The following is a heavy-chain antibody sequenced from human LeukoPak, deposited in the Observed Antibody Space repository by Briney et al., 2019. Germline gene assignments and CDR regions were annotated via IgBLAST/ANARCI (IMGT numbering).Heavy chain of an antibody. V-gene: IGHV3-48*02. CDR2: ISSSCSNI. D-gene: IGHD6-13*01. CDR1: GFTFSSYE. Sequence: GGSLRLSCAASGFTFSSYEMNWVRQAPGQGLEWVSYISSSCSNIYYAGSVKGRFTISRDNAKNSLDLQMNSLRDEDTAVYYCARASYISSWYFDCWLQGRLV. CDR3: ARASYISSWYFDC. J-gene: IGHJ4*02.